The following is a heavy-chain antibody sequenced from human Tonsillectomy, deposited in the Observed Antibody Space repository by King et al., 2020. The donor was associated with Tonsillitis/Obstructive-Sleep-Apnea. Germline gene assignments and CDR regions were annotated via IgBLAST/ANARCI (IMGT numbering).Heavy chain of an antibody. CDR1: GDSVSSGSTG. CDR2: TYYRAKWYY. CDR3: ARGVGPTGIDY. Sequence: VQLQQSGPGLVKPSQTLSLTCAISGDSVSSGSTGWNWIRQSPSRGLEWLGRTYYRAKWYYEYAVSVRSRITINPDTSKNQFSLPLNSVTPEDTAVYFCARGVGPTGIDYWGQGTLVIVSS. J-gene: IGHJ4*02. V-gene: IGHV6-1*01. D-gene: IGHD1-26*01.